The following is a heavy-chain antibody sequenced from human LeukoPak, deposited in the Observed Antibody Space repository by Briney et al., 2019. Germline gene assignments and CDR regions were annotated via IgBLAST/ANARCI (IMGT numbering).Heavy chain of an antibody. J-gene: IGHJ4*02. Sequence: GGSLRLSCAASGFTFSSYAMTRVRQAPGKGLEWVSVISGSGGSTYYADSVKGRFTISRDNSKNALYLQMNTLRAEDTAVYYCAKGYSSSCYGALDFWGQGTLVTVSS. CDR1: GFTFSSYA. V-gene: IGHV3-23*01. CDR3: AKGYSSSCYGALDF. CDR2: ISGSGGST. D-gene: IGHD6-13*01.